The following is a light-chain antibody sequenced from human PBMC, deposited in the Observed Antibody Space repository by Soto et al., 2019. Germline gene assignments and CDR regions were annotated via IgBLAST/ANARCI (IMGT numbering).Light chain of an antibody. V-gene: IGKV2-28*01. CDR2: LGS. Sequence: DIVMTQSPLSLPVTPGEPASISCRSSQSLLHSNGYNYLDWYLQKPGQSPQLLIYLGSNRASGVPDRFSGSGSGTDFTLKISRVEAEDVGVYYCMQALQTPFTFGPGTTVHIK. CDR1: QSLLHSNGYNY. CDR3: MQALQTPFT. J-gene: IGKJ3*01.